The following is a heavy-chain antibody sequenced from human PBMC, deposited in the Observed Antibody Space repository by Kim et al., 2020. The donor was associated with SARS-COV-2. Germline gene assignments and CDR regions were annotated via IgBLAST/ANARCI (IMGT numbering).Heavy chain of an antibody. J-gene: IGHJ4*01. CDR1: GFTFARYS. V-gene: IGHV3-21*04. Sequence: GGSLRLSCEVSGFTFARYSFHWVRQAPGKGLEWVASISSHSTYIYHADSVKGRFTISRDDATTSIYLQMQSLRLDDTAAYFCTRAGGDVGCAINLDYWG. CDR3: TRAGGDVGCAINLDY. D-gene: IGHD2-21*01. CDR2: ISSHSTYI.